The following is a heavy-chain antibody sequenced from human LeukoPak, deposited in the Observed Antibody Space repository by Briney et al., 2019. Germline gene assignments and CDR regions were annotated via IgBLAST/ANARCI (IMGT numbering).Heavy chain of an antibody. CDR2: ISGSGGST. Sequence: PGGSLRLSCAASGFTFSSYAMSWVRQAPGKGLEWVSAISGSGGSTYYADSVKGRFTISRDNSKNTLYLQMNSLRAEDTAVYYCASPILGYCSSTSCYSTSIAYYYYGMDVWGQGTTVTVSS. J-gene: IGHJ6*02. D-gene: IGHD2-2*02. CDR1: GFTFSSYA. CDR3: ASPILGYCSSTSCYSTSIAYYYYGMDV. V-gene: IGHV3-23*01.